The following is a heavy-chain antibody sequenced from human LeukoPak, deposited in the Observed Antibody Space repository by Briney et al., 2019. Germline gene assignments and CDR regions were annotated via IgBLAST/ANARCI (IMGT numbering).Heavy chain of an antibody. V-gene: IGHV7-4-1*02. Sequence: ASVKVSCKASAYTFTSYAMNWVRQAPAQGLEWMGWINTSTGNPTYAQGFTGRFVFSLDTSVSTAYLQISTLKAEDTAVYYCARRLGLRWDLQAFDIWGQGTMVTVSS. CDR2: INTSTGNP. D-gene: IGHD4-23*01. CDR1: AYTFTSYA. J-gene: IGHJ3*02. CDR3: ARRLGLRWDLQAFDI.